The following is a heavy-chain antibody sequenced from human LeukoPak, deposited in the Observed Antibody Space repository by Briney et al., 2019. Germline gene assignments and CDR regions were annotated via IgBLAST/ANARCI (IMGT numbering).Heavy chain of an antibody. Sequence: GGSLRLPCAASGFTFNKYAMNWVRQAPGKGLEWVSAISGSGGSTHYADSVKGRFTISRDNSKNTLYLQMNSLRAEDAAVYYCAKVASADAQARLNYWGQGTLVTVSS. CDR1: GFTFNKYA. D-gene: IGHD6-19*01. CDR2: ISGSGGST. V-gene: IGHV3-23*01. CDR3: AKVASADAQARLNY. J-gene: IGHJ4*02.